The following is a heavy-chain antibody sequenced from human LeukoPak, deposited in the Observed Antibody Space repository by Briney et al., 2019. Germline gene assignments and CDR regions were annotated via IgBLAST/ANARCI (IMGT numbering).Heavy chain of an antibody. CDR1: GYTFTGYY. CDR2: INPNSGGT. J-gene: IGHJ5*02. V-gene: IGHV1-2*02. CDR3: ARDGQVAAAGTVDWFAP. D-gene: IGHD6-13*01. Sequence: GASVKVSCKASGYTFTGYYMHWVRQAPGQGLEWMGWINPNSGGTNYAQKFQGRVTMTRDTSISTAYMELSRLRSDDTAVYYCARDGQVAAAGTVDWFAPGGQGTLVTVSS.